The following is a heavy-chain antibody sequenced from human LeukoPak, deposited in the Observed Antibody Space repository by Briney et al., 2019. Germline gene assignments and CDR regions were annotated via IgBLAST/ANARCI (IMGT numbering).Heavy chain of an antibody. J-gene: IGHJ6*03. CDR3: ATGPAYGSGGSCLAFCFYYYMDY. V-gene: IGHV4-34*01. D-gene: IGHD2-15*01. CDR2: INHSGST. Sequence: PSETLSLTCTVYGGSFSSYYWSWIRQPPGKGLEWVGEINHSGSTNYNPSLMSRVTMSVDTSTNQFSLTLISVTAADTAVYYCATGPAYGSGGSCLAFCFYYYMDYWGKGTLVTVSS. CDR1: GGSFSSYY.